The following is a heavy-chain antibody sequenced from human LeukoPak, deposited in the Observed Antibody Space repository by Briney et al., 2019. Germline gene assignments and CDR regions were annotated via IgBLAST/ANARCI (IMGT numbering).Heavy chain of an antibody. Sequence: PGGSLRLSCAASGFTFSSCGMHWVRQAQGKGLEWVAFIRSDGSIEYYADSVKGRFTISRDNAKNPLYLQMNSLRAEDTALYYCAKDQPEAYFDYWGQGTLVTVSS. D-gene: IGHD1-14*01. J-gene: IGHJ4*02. V-gene: IGHV3-30*02. CDR2: IRSDGSIE. CDR3: AKDQPEAYFDY. CDR1: GFTFSSCG.